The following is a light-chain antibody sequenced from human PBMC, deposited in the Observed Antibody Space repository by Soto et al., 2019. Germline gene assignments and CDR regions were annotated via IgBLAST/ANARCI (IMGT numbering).Light chain of an antibody. CDR3: HHCESTPLT. V-gene: IGKV3-20*01. CDR1: QIVTSSQ. J-gene: IGKJ5*01. CDR2: GAS. Sequence: EIVLTQSPGTLSLSLGEVVTLSFSAGQIVTSSQLAWYQQKPGQAPRLLVFGASSRVLGIPDRFSGSGSGTDFTLTISSLEPEDFAMYYCHHCESTPLTFGQGTRLEIK.